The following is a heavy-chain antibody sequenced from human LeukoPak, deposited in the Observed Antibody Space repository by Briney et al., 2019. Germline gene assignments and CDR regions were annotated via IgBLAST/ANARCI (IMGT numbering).Heavy chain of an antibody. D-gene: IGHD3/OR15-3a*01. Sequence: GGSLRLSCAVSGFSLSSHGMHWVRQAPGKGLEDVSAISSNGVDTFYANSVKGRFTVSRDDSKNTLYLQMGGLRAEDMAVYYCAKWTNWYFALWGRGTLVTVSS. CDR1: GFSLSSHG. V-gene: IGHV3-64*01. J-gene: IGHJ2*01. CDR3: AKWTNWYFAL. CDR2: ISSNGVDT.